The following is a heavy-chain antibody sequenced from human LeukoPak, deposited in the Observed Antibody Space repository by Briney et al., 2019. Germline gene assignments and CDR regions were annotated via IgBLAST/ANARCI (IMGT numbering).Heavy chain of an antibody. D-gene: IGHD5-18*01. CDR2: IWYDGSKK. J-gene: IGHJ4*02. CDR1: GFXFSSYA. CDR3: ARAGTAMASPLFDY. V-gene: IGHV3-33*01. Sequence: GGSLRLSCEASGFXFSSYAMHWVRQAPGKGLEWVAVIWYDGSKKYYADSVKGRFTISRDNSKNTLYLQMNSLRAEDTAVYYCARAGTAMASPLFDYWGQGTLVTVSS.